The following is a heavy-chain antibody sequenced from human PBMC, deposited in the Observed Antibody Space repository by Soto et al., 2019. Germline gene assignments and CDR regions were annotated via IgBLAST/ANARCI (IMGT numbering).Heavy chain of an antibody. D-gene: IGHD4-17*01. Sequence: GGSLRLSCAASGFTFSSYGMHWVRQAPGKGLEWVTIIWYDGSNKYYADSVKGRFTISRDNSKNTLYLQMNSLRAEDTAVYYCARDVEDGGAFDIWGQGTLVTVSS. CDR1: GFTFSSYG. CDR3: ARDVEDGGAFDI. CDR2: IWYDGSNK. J-gene: IGHJ3*02. V-gene: IGHV3-33*01.